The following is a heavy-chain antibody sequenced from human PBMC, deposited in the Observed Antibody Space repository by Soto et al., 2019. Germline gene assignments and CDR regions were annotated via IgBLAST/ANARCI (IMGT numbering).Heavy chain of an antibody. CDR2: INSDGSST. CDR3: ARVFSVDRLLRSIAARHFDY. J-gene: IGHJ4*02. Sequence: EVQLVESGGGLVQPGGSLRLSCAASGFTFSSYWMHWVRQAPGKGLVWVSRINSDGSSTSYEDSVKGRFTISRDNAKNTLYLQMNSMRAEDTAVYYCARVFSVDRLLRSIAARHFDYWGQGTLVTVSS. V-gene: IGHV3-74*01. D-gene: IGHD6-6*01. CDR1: GFTFSSYW.